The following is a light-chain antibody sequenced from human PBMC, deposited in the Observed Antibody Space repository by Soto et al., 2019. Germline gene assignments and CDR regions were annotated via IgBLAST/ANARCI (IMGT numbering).Light chain of an antibody. CDR3: KQYGRSPRYT. Sequence: EIVLTQSPGTLSLSPGERATLSCRASQSVSSSYLAWYQQKPGQAPRLLIYGASSRATGIPDRFSGSGSGTDFTLTISRLEPEDFAVYYCKQYGRSPRYTFGQGTKLEIK. J-gene: IGKJ2*01. CDR2: GAS. CDR1: QSVSSSY. V-gene: IGKV3-20*01.